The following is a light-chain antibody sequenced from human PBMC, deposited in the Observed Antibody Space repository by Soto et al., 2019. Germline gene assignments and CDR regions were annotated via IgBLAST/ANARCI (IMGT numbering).Light chain of an antibody. V-gene: IGLV2-14*01. Sequence: QSALTQPASVSGSPGQSITISCTGTSSDVGGYNYVSWYQQHPGKAPKFMIYDVSNRPSGVSNRFSGSKSGNTASLTISGLQAEDEADYYCSSFTNINTVVFGGWTKVTVL. CDR1: SSDVGGYNY. J-gene: IGLJ2*01. CDR2: DVS. CDR3: SSFTNINTVV.